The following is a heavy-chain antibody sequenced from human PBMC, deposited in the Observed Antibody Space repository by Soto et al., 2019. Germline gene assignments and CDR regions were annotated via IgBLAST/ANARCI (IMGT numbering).Heavy chain of an antibody. V-gene: IGHV1-69*13. CDR3: ARDPVGSGYYYY. CDR2: IIPIFGTA. CDR1: GGTFSSYA. J-gene: IGHJ4*02. D-gene: IGHD3-22*01. Sequence: SVKVSCKASGGTFSSYAISWVRQAPGQGLEWMGGIIPIFGTANCAQKFQGRVTITADESTSTAYMELSSLRSEDTAVYYCARDPVGSGYYYYWGQGTLVTVSS.